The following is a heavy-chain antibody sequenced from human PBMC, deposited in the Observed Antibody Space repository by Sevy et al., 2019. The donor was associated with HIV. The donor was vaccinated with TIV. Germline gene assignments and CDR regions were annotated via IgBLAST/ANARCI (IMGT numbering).Heavy chain of an antibody. V-gene: IGHV3-15*01. CDR3: TTDRDDFWMGGYFQH. CDR1: GFTFSNAW. D-gene: IGHD3-3*01. Sequence: GGSLRLSCAASGFTFSNAWMSWVRQAPGKGLEWVGRIKSKTDGGTTDYAAPVKGRFTISRDDSKNTLYLQMNSLKTEDTAVYYCTTDRDDFWMGGYFQHWGQGTLVTVSS. J-gene: IGHJ1*01. CDR2: IKSKTDGGTT.